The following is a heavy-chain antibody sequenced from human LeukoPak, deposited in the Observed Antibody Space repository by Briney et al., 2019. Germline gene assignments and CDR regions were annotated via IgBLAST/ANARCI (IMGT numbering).Heavy chain of an antibody. J-gene: IGHJ4*02. Sequence: PSETQSLTCAVYGGSFSGFYWSWIRQPPGKGLEWIGEINHSGSTYYNPSLKSRVTISEDTSKNQFSLKLTSVTAADTAVYYCATLGEYYDSSGYYYNWGQGTLVTVSS. CDR1: GGSFSGFY. D-gene: IGHD3-22*01. CDR3: ATLGEYYDSSGYYYN. V-gene: IGHV4-34*01. CDR2: INHSGST.